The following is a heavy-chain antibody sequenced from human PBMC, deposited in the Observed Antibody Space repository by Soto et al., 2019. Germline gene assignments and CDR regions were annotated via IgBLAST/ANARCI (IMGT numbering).Heavy chain of an antibody. J-gene: IGHJ4*02. D-gene: IGHD3-22*01. CDR2: ISGRGGVT. CDR3: AKDRQFRSYYESAGHYND. CDR1: GFTFRNQD. V-gene: IGHV3-23*01. Sequence: EVQLLESGGGLVQPGRSLRLTCVGSGFTFRNQDMRWVRQAPGKGLEWVSGISGRGGVTYYADSVKGRFTISRDNSKNTLYLQMNNLRANDTAVYYCAKDRQFRSYYESAGHYNDWGQGTLVTVSS.